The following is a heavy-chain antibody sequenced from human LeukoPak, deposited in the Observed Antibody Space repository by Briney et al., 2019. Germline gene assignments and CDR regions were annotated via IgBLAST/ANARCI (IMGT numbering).Heavy chain of an antibody. J-gene: IGHJ5*02. D-gene: IGHD2-2*01. Sequence: ASVKVSCKASGYTFTCCHIHGVRQASGQGLEGVGWMNPNSDNTVYAQEFQGRVTMTRNNSISTAYMEVSIQRSEDTAVYYCARGQFTPGVPAATPFELGHWFDPWGQGTLVTVSS. CDR1: GYTFTCCH. CDR2: MNPNSDNT. CDR3: ARGQFTPGVPAATPFELGHWFDP. V-gene: IGHV1-8*01.